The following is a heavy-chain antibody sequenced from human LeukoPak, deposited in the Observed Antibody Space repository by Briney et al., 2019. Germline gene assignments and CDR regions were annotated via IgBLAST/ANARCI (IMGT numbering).Heavy chain of an antibody. CDR1: GFTFNNFV. V-gene: IGHV3-23*01. CDR3: AKDPRGGYSGSWYFDY. J-gene: IGHJ4*02. Sequence: GGSLRLSCTASGFTFNNFVMSWVRQAPGKGLEWVSAISGGGDPTYYADSVKGRFTISSDNSKNTLYLQMNSLRAEDTAVYYCAKDPRGGYSGSWYFDYWGQGTLVTVSS. CDR2: ISGGGDPT. D-gene: IGHD1-26*01.